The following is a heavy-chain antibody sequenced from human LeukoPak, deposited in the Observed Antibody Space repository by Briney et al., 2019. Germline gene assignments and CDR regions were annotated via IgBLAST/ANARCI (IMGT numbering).Heavy chain of an antibody. Sequence: PSETLSLTCTVSGGSISSYYWSWIRQPAGKGLEWIGHIDTSGTTNYNPSLKSRVTISVDTSKNQFSLKLSSVTAADTAVYYCARGLHGYTYGYVPWELYYYMDVWGKGTTVTISS. CDR1: GGSISSYY. CDR2: IDTSGTT. V-gene: IGHV4-4*07. CDR3: ARGLHGYTYGYVPWELYYYMDV. J-gene: IGHJ6*03. D-gene: IGHD5-18*01.